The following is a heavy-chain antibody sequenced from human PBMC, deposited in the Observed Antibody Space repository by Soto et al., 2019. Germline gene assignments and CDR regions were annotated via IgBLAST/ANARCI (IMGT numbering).Heavy chain of an antibody. D-gene: IGHD3-9*01. CDR2: IYHSGST. Sequence: TSETLSLTCAVSGGTISISNWWIWVRQPPGKGLEWIGEIYHSGSTNYNPSLKSRVTISVDKSKNQFSLKLSSVTAAETAVYYCARVVYDILTGYQVYGMDVWGQGTTVTVSS. V-gene: IGHV4-4*02. J-gene: IGHJ6*02. CDR3: ARVVYDILTGYQVYGMDV. CDR1: GGTISISNW.